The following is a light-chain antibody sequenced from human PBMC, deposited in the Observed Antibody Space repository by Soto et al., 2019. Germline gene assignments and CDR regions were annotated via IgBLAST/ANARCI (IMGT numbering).Light chain of an antibody. CDR1: QSVAGNS. CDR2: GAS. Sequence: EIVLTQSPGTLSLSPGERATLSCRASQSVAGNSIAWYRHKPGQAPRLLIYGASNRATGIPDRFSGSASGTDFTLAFSRLEPEDFAVYYCQQYGSSRDTFGQGTKLEIK. J-gene: IGKJ2*01. CDR3: QQYGSSRDT. V-gene: IGKV3-20*01.